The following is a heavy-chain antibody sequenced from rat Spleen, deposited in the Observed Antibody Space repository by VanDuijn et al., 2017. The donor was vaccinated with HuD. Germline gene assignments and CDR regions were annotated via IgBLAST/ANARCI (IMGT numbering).Heavy chain of an antibody. J-gene: IGHJ3*01. D-gene: IGHD1-11*01. CDR2: MRYNGDT. CDR1: GFSLTSNG. V-gene: IGHV2-63*01. Sequence: QVQLKELGPGLVQPSQTLSLTCTVSGFSLTSNGVSWVRQPPGKGLEWMGRMRYNGDTSYNSALKSRLSISRDTSKNQVFLKMNSLQTDDTGTYYCTRVASSYGGYTSYNWFAYWGQGTLVTVSS. CDR3: TRVASSYGGYTSYNWFAY.